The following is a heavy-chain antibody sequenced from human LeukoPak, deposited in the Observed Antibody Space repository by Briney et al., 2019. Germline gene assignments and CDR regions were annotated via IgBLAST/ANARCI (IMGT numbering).Heavy chain of an antibody. CDR3: ARFALKTPPTD. CDR1: GFTFSSYA. CDR2: ISGSGAST. J-gene: IGHJ4*02. V-gene: IGHV3-23*01. Sequence: RSGGSLRLSCAASGFTFSSYAMKWVRQAPGKGLEWVSTISGSGASTYYADSVKGRFTISRDNSQNTVYLQMNSLRAEDTAVYYCARFALKTPPTDWGQGTLVTVSS.